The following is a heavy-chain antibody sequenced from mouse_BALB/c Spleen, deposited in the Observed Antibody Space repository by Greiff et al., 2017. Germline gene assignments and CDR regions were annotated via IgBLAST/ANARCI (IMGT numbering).Heavy chain of an antibody. CDR1: GYTFTSYY. CDR2: INPSNGGT. J-gene: IGHJ4*01. D-gene: IGHD1-2*01. CDR3: TRGPPPFYYGYYAMDY. Sequence: VQLQQSGAELVKPGASVKLSCKASGYTFTSYYMYWVKQRPGQGLEWIGEINPSNGGTNFNEKFKSKATLTVDKSSSTAYMQLSSLTSEDSAVYYCTRGPPPFYYGYYAMDYWGQGTSVTVSS. V-gene: IGHV1S81*02.